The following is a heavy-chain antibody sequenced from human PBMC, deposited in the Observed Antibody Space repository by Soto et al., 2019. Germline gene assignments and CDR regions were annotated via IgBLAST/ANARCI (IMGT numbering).Heavy chain of an antibody. J-gene: IGHJ5*01. V-gene: IGHV3-74*01. D-gene: IGHD6-19*01. CDR2: INSEGSST. Sequence: PRGSLRLSCPASGFSLSNYWMHWVRQVPGKGLVWVSRINSEGSSTTYADSVKGRFTISRDSAKNTLYLQMNSLRAEDSAVYYCAGVLASSGWYDDWGQGTMVTVSS. CDR3: AGVLASSGWYDD. CDR1: GFSLSNYW.